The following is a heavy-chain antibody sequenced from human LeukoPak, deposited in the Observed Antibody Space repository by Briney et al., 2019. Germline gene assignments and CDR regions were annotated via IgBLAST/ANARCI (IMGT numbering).Heavy chain of an antibody. CDR2: IIPILGIA. J-gene: IGHJ5*02. D-gene: IGHD3-9*01. CDR1: GGTFSSYA. V-gene: IGHV1-69*10. CDR3: ARVYDILAPFDP. Sequence: SVNVSYKASGGTFSSYAISWVRQAPGQGREWMGGIIPILGIANYAQKFQGRVTITADKSTSTAYMELSSLRSEDTAVYYCARVYDILAPFDPWGQGTLVTVSS.